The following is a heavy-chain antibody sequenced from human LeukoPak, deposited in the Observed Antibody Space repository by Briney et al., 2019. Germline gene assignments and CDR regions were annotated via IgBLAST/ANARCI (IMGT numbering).Heavy chain of an antibody. D-gene: IGHD2-2*01. CDR2: ISGSGGST. CDR3: ATPIVVVPAASSPFHVADY. J-gene: IGHJ4*02. CDR1: GFTFSSYA. Sequence: GGSLRLSCAASGFTFSSYAMSWVRQAPGKGLEWVSAISGSGGSTYYADSVKGRFTISRDNSKNTLYLQMNSLRAEDTAVYYCATPIVVVPAASSPFHVADYWGQGTLVTVSS. V-gene: IGHV3-23*01.